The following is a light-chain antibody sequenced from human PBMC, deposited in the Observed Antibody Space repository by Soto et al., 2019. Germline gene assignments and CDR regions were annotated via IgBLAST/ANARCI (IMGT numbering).Light chain of an antibody. CDR1: QSVSSN. J-gene: IGKJ2*01. CDR3: QQYNKWPPVYT. V-gene: IGKV3-15*01. Sequence: EIVMTQSPATQSVSPGERATLSCRASQSVSSNLAWYQLKPGQAPRLLIYGASSRATAIPARFSGSGSGTEFTLTISSLQSEDSAVYYCQQYNKWPPVYTFGQGTKLEI. CDR2: GAS.